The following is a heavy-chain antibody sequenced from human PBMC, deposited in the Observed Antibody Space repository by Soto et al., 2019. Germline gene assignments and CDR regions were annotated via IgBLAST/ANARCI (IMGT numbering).Heavy chain of an antibody. CDR3: ARGQREYYDSSGYYSFDY. D-gene: IGHD3-22*01. CDR1: GGSFSGYY. Sequence: SETLSLTCAVYGGSFSGYYWSWIRQPPGKGLEWIGEINHSGGTNYNPSLKSRVTISVDTSKNQFSLKLSSVTAADTAVYYCARGQREYYDSSGYYSFDYWGQGTLVTVSS. V-gene: IGHV4-34*01. J-gene: IGHJ4*02. CDR2: INHSGGT.